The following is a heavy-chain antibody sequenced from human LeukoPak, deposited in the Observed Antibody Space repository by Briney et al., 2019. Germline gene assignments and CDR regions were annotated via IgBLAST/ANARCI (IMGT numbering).Heavy chain of an antibody. V-gene: IGHV3-7*01. CDR3: ARDRIPAGIVGATPAY. D-gene: IGHD1-26*01. J-gene: IGHJ4*02. CDR1: GFTFSSYW. Sequence: GGSLRLSCAASGFTFSSYWMSWVRQAPGKGLEWVANIKQDGSEKYYVDSVKGRFTISRDNAKNTLYLQMNSLRAEDTAVYYCARDRIPAGIVGATPAYWGQGTLVTVSS. CDR2: IKQDGSEK.